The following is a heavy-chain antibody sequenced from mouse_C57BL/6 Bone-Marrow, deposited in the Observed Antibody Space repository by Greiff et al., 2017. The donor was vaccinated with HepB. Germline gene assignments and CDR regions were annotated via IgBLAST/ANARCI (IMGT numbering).Heavy chain of an antibody. CDR2: ISYDGSN. CDR1: GYSITSGYY. J-gene: IGHJ1*03. Sequence: EVKLMESGPGLVKPSQSLSLTCSVTGYSITSGYYWNWIRQFPGNKLEWMGYISYDGSNNYNPSLKNRISITRDTSKNQFFLKLNSVTTEDTATYYCARDPVTTVPPWYFDVWGTGTTVTVSS. D-gene: IGHD1-1*01. V-gene: IGHV3-6*01. CDR3: ARDPVTTVPPWYFDV.